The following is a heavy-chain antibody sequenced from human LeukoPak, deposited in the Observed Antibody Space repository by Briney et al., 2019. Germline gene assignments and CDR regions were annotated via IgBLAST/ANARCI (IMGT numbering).Heavy chain of an antibody. V-gene: IGHV4-4*09. Sequence: ASETLSLTCTVSGGSISSYYWSWIRQPPGKGLEWIGYTYTSGSTNYNPSLKSRVTISVDTSKNQFSLKLSSVTAADTAVYYCARRGYYGSGSSRYYYYYYMDVWGKGTTVTVSS. CDR2: TYTSGST. CDR1: GGSISSYY. J-gene: IGHJ6*03. D-gene: IGHD3-10*01. CDR3: ARRGYYGSGSSRYYYYYYMDV.